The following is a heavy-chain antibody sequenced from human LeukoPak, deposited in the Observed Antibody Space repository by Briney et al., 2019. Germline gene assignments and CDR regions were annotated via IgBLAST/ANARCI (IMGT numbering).Heavy chain of an antibody. CDR3: ARDLPYSSSWESIDY. Sequence: SVKVSCKASGGTFSSYAISWVRQAPGQGLEWMGGIIPIFGTANYAQKFQGRVTMTTDTSTSTAYMELRSLRSDDTAVYYCARDLPYSSSWESIDYWGQGTLVTVSS. CDR2: IIPIFGTA. D-gene: IGHD6-13*01. V-gene: IGHV1-69*05. J-gene: IGHJ4*02. CDR1: GGTFSSYA.